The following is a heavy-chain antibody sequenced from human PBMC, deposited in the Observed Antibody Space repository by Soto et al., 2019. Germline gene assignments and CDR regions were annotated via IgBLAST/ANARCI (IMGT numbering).Heavy chain of an antibody. J-gene: IGHJ4*02. CDR3: ARDPAAAHLDY. CDR1: GFTFSSYS. CDR2: ISSSSSYI. V-gene: IGHV3-21*01. Sequence: GGSLRLSCAASGFTFSSYSMNWVRQAPGKGLEWASSISSSSSYIYYADSVKGRFTISRDNAKNSLYLQMNSLRAEDTAVYYCARDPAAAHLDYWGQGTLVTVSS. D-gene: IGHD6-13*01.